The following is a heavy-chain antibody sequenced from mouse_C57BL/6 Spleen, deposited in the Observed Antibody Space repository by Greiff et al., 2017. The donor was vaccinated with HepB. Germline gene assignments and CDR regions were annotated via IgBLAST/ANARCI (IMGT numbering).Heavy chain of an antibody. CDR3: ARGERRPSWFAY. D-gene: IGHD2-12*01. J-gene: IGHJ3*01. CDR2: IFPGSGST. Sequence: QVHVKQSGPELVKPGASVKISCKASGYTFTDYYINWVKQRPGQGLEWIGWIFPGSGSTYYNEKFKGKATLTVDKSSSTAYMLLSSLTSEDSAVYFCARGERRPSWFAYWGQGTLVTVSA. V-gene: IGHV1-75*01. CDR1: GYTFTDYY.